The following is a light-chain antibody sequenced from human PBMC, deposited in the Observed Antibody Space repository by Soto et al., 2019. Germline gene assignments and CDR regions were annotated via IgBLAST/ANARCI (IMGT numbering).Light chain of an antibody. V-gene: IGKV2-28*01. J-gene: IGKJ1*01. CDR1: QTLLHSNGYNY. Sequence: DIVMTQSPLSLPVTPGETASISCRSSQTLLHSNGYNYLDWYVQKPGQSQQLLIYLGTNRASGVSDRFSGSGSGTEFTLKISTVEEEDVGVYYCMQALQAPPWTFGPGTKLDIK. CDR2: LGT. CDR3: MQALQAPPWT.